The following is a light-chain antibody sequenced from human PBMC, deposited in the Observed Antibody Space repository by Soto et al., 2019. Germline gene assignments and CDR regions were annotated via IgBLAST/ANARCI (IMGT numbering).Light chain of an antibody. CDR2: AAS. J-gene: IGKJ4*01. CDR1: QNINTW. Sequence: DIQMSQSPSTLSASVGDGVTITCRASQNINTWLAWYQQKPGKAPKLLIYAASTLYGGVPSRFSGSGSGTDFALTITSLQAEDFATYYCQQLRMYPSTFGGGTKVDIK. CDR3: QQLRMYPST. V-gene: IGKV1-5*01.